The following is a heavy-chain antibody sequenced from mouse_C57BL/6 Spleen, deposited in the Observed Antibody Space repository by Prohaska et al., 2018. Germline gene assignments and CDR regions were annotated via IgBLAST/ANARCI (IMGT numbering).Heavy chain of an antibody. CDR3: AREDYDGSSYYFDV. Sequence: QVQLQQPGAELVKPGASVKMSCKASGYTFTSYWITWVKQRPGQGLEWIGDIYPGSGSTNYXEKFKSTATLTVDTSSSTSYIQLSSLTSEDYAVYYCAREDYDGSSYYFDVWGTGTTVPVSS. CDR2: IYPGSGST. CDR1: GYTFTSYW. D-gene: IGHD1-1*01. V-gene: IGHV1-55*01. J-gene: IGHJ1*03.